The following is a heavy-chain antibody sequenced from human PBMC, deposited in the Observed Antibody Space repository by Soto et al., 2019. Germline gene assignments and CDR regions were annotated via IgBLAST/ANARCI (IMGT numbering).Heavy chain of an antibody. J-gene: IGHJ4*02. Sequence: GGSLRLSCAASGLTFSRYWMTWVRQAPGKGLEWVANIKEDGSEKYYVDSVKGRFTISRDNAKNSLYLQMNSLRVEDTAIYYCAKRQSFDFWSGYLPFFDYWGQGTPVTVSS. CDR2: IKEDGSEK. CDR1: GLTFSRYW. V-gene: IGHV3-7*03. CDR3: AKRQSFDFWSGYLPFFDY. D-gene: IGHD3-3*01.